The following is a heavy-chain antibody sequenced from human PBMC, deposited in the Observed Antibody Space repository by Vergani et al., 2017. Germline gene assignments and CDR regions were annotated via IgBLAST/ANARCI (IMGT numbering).Heavy chain of an antibody. CDR3: AREGITIYAVDQYYHYYYMDV. CDR1: GGTFSSYA. V-gene: IGHV1-69*01. J-gene: IGHJ6*03. CDR2: SIPIFGTA. Sequence: QVQLVQSGAEVKKPGSSVKVSCKASGGTFSSYAISWVRQAPGQGLEWMGGSIPIFGTAHYAQKFQGRVTITADDTTRTADMERSRLRSEDTAVYYCAREGITIYAVDQYYHYYYMDVWGKGPTVTVSS. D-gene: IGHD3-3*01.